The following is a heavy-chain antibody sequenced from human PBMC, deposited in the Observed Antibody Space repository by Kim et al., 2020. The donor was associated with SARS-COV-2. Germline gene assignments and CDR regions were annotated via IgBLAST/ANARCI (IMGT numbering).Heavy chain of an antibody. Sequence: SETLSLTCTVSGGSISSGGYYWSWIRQHPGKGLEWIGYIYYSGSTYYNPSLKSRVTISVDTSKNQFSLKLSSVTAADTAVYYCASTRYSGYDWDQNNSFDPWGQGTLVTVSS. V-gene: IGHV4-31*03. CDR3: ASTRYSGYDWDQNNSFDP. CDR1: GGSISSGGYY. J-gene: IGHJ5*02. D-gene: IGHD5-12*01. CDR2: IYYSGST.